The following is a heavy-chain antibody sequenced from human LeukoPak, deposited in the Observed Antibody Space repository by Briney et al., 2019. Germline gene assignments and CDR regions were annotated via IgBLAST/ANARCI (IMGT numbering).Heavy chain of an antibody. CDR2: INPNSGGT. Sequence: ASVKVSCKASGYTFTGYYMHWVRQAPGQGLEWMGWINPNSGGTNYAQKFQGRVTMTRDTSISTAYMELSRLRSDDTAAYYCARERLTYGDYVRDYWGQGTLVTVSS. CDR3: ARERLTYGDYVRDY. CDR1: GYTFTGYY. D-gene: IGHD4-17*01. J-gene: IGHJ4*02. V-gene: IGHV1-2*02.